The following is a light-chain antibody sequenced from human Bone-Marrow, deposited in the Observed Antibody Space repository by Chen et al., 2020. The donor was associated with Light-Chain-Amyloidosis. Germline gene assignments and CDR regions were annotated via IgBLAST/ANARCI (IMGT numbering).Light chain of an antibody. Sequence: NFMLTQPHSVSESPGKTVIISCTRSSGSIATNDVQWYQERPGSSPTTVIYEDDQRPSGVPDRFSGSIDRSSNSASLTISGLKTEDEADYYCQSYQGSSQGVFGGGTKLTVL. CDR3: QSYQGSSQGV. J-gene: IGLJ3*02. CDR2: EDD. CDR1: SGSIATND. V-gene: IGLV6-57*01.